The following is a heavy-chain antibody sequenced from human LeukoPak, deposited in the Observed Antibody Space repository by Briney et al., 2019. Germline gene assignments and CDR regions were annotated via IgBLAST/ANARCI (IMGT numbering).Heavy chain of an antibody. V-gene: IGHV3-11*03. CDR2: ISSSSSST. D-gene: IGHD2-8*02. CDR3: AEGHTILAL. Sequence: PGGSLRLSCVASGFTFSDFYMTWVRQAPGKGLEWLSYISSSSSSTNYADSVKGRFTISRDNAKKSLFLQMDSLRAEDTAVYYCAEGHTILALGGQGTLVTVSS. J-gene: IGHJ1*01. CDR1: GFTFSDFY.